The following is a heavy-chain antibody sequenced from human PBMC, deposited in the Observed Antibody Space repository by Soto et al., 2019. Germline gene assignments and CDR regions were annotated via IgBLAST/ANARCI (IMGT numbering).Heavy chain of an antibody. CDR3: ARDSLTTGGWFDP. V-gene: IGHV4-31*02. Sequence: PSETLSLTXTVSGGSISSGGYYWSWIRQHPGKGLEWIGYIYYSGSTYYNPSLKSRVTISVDTSKNQFSLKLSSVTAADTAVYYCARDSLTTGGWFDPWGQGTLVTVSS. CDR2: IYYSGST. J-gene: IGHJ5*02. CDR1: GGSISSGGYY. D-gene: IGHD4-17*01.